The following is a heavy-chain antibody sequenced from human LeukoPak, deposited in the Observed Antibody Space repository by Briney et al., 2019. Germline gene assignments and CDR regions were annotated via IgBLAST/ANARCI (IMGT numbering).Heavy chain of an antibody. D-gene: IGHD3-3*01. Sequence: SETLSLTCAVYGGSFNGYYWSWIRQPPGKGLEWIGEINHSGSTNYNPSLKSRVTISVDTSKNQFSLKLSSVTAADTAVYYCARGQGYDFWSGYSHFDYWGQGTLVTVSS. J-gene: IGHJ4*02. V-gene: IGHV4-34*01. CDR3: ARGQGYDFWSGYSHFDY. CDR2: INHSGST. CDR1: GGSFNGYY.